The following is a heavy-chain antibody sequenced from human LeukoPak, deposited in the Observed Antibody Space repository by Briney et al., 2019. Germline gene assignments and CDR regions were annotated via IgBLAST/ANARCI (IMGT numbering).Heavy chain of an antibody. D-gene: IGHD3-22*01. CDR3: ARGKAVVERNWFDP. CDR1: GGSISSYY. J-gene: IGHJ5*02. Sequence: SETLSLTCTVSGGSISSYYWSWIRQPPGKGLEWIGYIYYSGSTYYNPSLKSRVTISVDTSKNQFSLKLSSVTAADTAVYYCARGKAVVERNWFDPWGQGTLVTVSS. CDR2: IYYSGST. V-gene: IGHV4-59*12.